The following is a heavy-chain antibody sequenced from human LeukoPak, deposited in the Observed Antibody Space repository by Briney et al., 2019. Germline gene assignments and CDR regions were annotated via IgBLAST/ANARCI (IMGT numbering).Heavy chain of an antibody. J-gene: IGHJ6*04. CDR2: ISSSGRTM. D-gene: IGHD3-10*02. Sequence: GGSLRLSCAASGFIFSSYEMSWVRQAPGKGLEWVSYISSSGRTMYYADSVKGRFTVSRDDAKNSLYLQMNSLRAEDTAVYYCAELGITMIGGVWGKGTTVTISS. V-gene: IGHV3-48*03. CDR1: GFIFSSYE. CDR3: AELGITMIGGV.